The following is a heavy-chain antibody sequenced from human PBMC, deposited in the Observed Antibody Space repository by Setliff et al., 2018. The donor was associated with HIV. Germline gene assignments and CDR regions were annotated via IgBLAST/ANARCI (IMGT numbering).Heavy chain of an antibody. V-gene: IGHV4-39*01. J-gene: IGHJ5*02. CDR2: IYYSGST. Sequence: TSETLSLTCTVSGGSISIISYYWGWIRQPPGKGLEYIGSIYYSGSTYYNPSLKSRVTISVDTSKNQFSLKLSSVTAADTAVYYCATYADRESNRFDPWGQGILVTVSS. CDR1: GGSISIISYY. CDR3: ATYADRESNRFDP. D-gene: IGHD3-10*01.